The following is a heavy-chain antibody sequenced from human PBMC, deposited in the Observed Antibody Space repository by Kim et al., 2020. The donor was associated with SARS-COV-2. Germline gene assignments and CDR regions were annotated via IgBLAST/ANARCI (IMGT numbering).Heavy chain of an antibody. D-gene: IGHD6-13*01. CDR3: AKDRAAAAGTGQFDY. J-gene: IGHJ4*02. Sequence: GGSLRLSCAASGFTFSSHAMTWVRQAPGKGLEWVSAISGSGYNTYYADSVKGRFTISRDSSQNTVYLQVNSLRGDDTAVYYCAKDRAAAAGTGQFDYWGQGTLVTVSS. CDR2: ISGSGYNT. V-gene: IGHV3-23*01. CDR1: GFTFSSHA.